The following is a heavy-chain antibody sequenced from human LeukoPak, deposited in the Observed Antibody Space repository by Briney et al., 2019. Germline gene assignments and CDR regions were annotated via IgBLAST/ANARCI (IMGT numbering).Heavy chain of an antibody. CDR1: GYTFTSYG. CDR2: ISAYNGNT. CDR3: ARSSIVVVPAATFDY. D-gene: IGHD2-2*01. J-gene: IGHJ4*02. V-gene: IGHV1-18*01. Sequence: ASVKVSCKASGYTFTSYGISWVRQAPGQGLEWMGWISAYNGNTNYAQKLQGRVTMTTDTSTSTAYMELRSLRSDDTAVYYCARSSIVVVPAATFDYWGQGTLVTVSS.